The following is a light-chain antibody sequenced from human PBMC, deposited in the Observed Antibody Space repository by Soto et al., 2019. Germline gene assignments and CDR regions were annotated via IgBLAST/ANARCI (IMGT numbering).Light chain of an antibody. CDR2: APS. CDR1: QGIDTS. V-gene: IGKV1-9*01. J-gene: IGKJ4*01. CDR3: QQYNSYSLT. Sequence: ILLTQSPSSLSASVGDRVTITCRASQGIDTSLAWYQQKPGKAPKLLIYAPSNFQSGVPSRFSGSGSGTHFTLTISSLQPEDFATYYCQQYNSYSLTFGGGTKVEIK.